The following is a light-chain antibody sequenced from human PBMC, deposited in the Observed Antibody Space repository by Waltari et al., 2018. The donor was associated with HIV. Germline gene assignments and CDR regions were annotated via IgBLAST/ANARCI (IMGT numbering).Light chain of an antibody. CDR3: ATWDDTLSGPV. CDR1: ISNIGSNS. CDR2: SNN. Sequence: QSVLTQPPSASGTPGQKITISCSGNISNIGSNSVNWYQQFSGAAPKLLIFSNNQHPSGVPARFSGSKSGSAASLAISGLHSDDEAIYHCATWDDTLSGPVFGGGAKLTVL. V-gene: IGLV1-44*01. J-gene: IGLJ3*02.